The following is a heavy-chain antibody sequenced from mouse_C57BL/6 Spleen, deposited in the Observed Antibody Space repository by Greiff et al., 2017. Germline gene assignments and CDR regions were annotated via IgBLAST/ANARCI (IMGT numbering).Heavy chain of an antibody. CDR3: AMAGSVYAMDY. CDR1: GYTFTSYG. V-gene: IGHV1-81*01. CDR2: IYPRSGNT. J-gene: IGHJ4*01. Sequence: VKLMESGAELARPGASVKLSCKASGYTFTSYGISWVKQRTGQGLEWIGEIYPRSGNTYYNEKFKGKATLTADKSSSTAYMELRSLTSEDSAVYFCAMAGSVYAMDYWGQGTSVTVSS. D-gene: IGHD1-1*01.